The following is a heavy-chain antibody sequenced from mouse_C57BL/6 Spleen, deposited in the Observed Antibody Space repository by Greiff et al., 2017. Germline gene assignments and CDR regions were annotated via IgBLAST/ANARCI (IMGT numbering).Heavy chain of an antibody. Sequence: VQLQQSGAELVKPGASVKISCKASGYAFSSYWMNWVKQRPGKGLEWIGQIYPGDGDTNYNRKFKGKATLTADTSSSTAYMQLSSLTSEDAPVYLCARKDCYGTEGGVFGYWGEGTLVTVSA. CDR2: IYPGDGDT. CDR3: ARKDCYGTEGGVFGY. J-gene: IGHJ3*01. CDR1: GYAFSSYW. V-gene: IGHV1-80*01. D-gene: IGHD1-1*01.